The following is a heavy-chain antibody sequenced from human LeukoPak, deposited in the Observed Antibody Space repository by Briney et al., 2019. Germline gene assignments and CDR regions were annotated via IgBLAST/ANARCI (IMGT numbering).Heavy chain of an antibody. CDR1: GYTFTGYY. J-gene: IGHJ4*02. Sequence: ASVTVSCKASGYTFTGYYMHWVRQAPGQGLEWMGWINPNSGGTNYAQKFQGRVTMTRDTSISTAYMELSRLRSDDTAVYYCARTHLRYFDWLLLWGQGTLVTVSS. CDR2: INPNSGGT. D-gene: IGHD3-9*01. CDR3: ARTHLRYFDWLLL. V-gene: IGHV1-2*02.